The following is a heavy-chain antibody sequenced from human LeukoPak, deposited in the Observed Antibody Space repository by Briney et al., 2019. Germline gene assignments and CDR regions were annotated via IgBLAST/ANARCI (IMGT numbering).Heavy chain of an antibody. CDR1: GYTFTDYY. D-gene: IGHD2-15*01. Sequence: ASVKVSCKVSGYTFTDYYMHWAQQAPGKGLEWMGLVDPEDGETIYAEKFQGRVTITADTSTDTAYMELSSLRSEDTAVHYCATGWNRLLNRSFDYWGQGTLVTVSS. CDR2: VDPEDGET. V-gene: IGHV1-69-2*01. J-gene: IGHJ4*02. CDR3: ATGWNRLLNRSFDY.